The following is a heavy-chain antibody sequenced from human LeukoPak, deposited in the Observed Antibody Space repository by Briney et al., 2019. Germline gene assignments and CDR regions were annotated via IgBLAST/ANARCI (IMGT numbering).Heavy chain of an antibody. Sequence: SETLSLTCTVSGGSFSIYYWSWIRQPAGKGLEWIGEINHSGSTNYNPSLKSRVTISVDTSKNQFSLKLSSVTAADTAVYYCARAVLSYCSGGSCPYFDYWGQGTLVTVSS. J-gene: IGHJ4*02. D-gene: IGHD2-15*01. CDR2: INHSGST. V-gene: IGHV4-34*01. CDR1: GGSFSIYY. CDR3: ARAVLSYCSGGSCPYFDY.